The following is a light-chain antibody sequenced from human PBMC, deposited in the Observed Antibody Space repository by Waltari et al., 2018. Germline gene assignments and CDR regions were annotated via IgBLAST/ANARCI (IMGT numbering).Light chain of an antibody. J-gene: IGKJ5*01. CDR2: RAS. CDR1: QNINKL. V-gene: IGKV3-15*01. Sequence: EVVMTQSPATLSVSPGERATLSCRASQNINKLLAWYQQKPAPAPRLLIYRASTRATVIPVRFSGSGSGTEFSHTIGSLQSEDFAMYYCQEYNNWPITFGQGTRLEIK. CDR3: QEYNNWPIT.